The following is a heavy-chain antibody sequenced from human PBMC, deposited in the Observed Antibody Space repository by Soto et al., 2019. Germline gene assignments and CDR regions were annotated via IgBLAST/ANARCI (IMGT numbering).Heavy chain of an antibody. CDR3: MRPAIRSSGGLIGPFDL. J-gene: IGHJ5*02. CDR1: GYTFTGYA. CDR2: INGGNGNT. Sequence: QVQLVQSGAEGKKPGASVNISCEASGYTFTGYALHWVRQAPGQRLEWMGWINGGNGNTKYSQKFQGRVTITRDTSASKVYVELSRLRSEDTAADYCMRPAIRSSGGLIGPFDLWGQGTQVTVSS. V-gene: IGHV1-3*01. D-gene: IGHD3-16*02.